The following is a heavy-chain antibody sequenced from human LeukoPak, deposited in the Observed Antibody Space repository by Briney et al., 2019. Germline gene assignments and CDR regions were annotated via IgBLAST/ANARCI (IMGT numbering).Heavy chain of an antibody. J-gene: IGHJ6*03. CDR3: ARHGRFSGWDNYYYYMDV. V-gene: IGHV4-31*03. D-gene: IGHD6-19*01. Sequence: SQTLSLTCSVSGGSIGSDGYYWNWIRQHPGKGLEWIGYIYYSGSTTYSPSLKSRVTISVDTSKNQFSLSLSSVTAADTAVYYCARHGRFSGWDNYYYYMDVWGKGTTVTVSS. CDR1: GGSIGSDGYY. CDR2: IYYSGST.